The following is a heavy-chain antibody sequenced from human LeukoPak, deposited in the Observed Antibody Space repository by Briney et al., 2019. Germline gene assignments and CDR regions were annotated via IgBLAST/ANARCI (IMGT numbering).Heavy chain of an antibody. V-gene: IGHV4-34*01. D-gene: IGHD3-22*01. Sequence: SETLSLTCAVYGGSFSGYYWSWIRQPPGKGLEWIGEINHSGSTNYNPSLKSRVTISVDTSKNQFSLKLSSVAAADTAVYYCARGSAYYYDSSGYYYFDYWGQGTLVTVSS. CDR1: GGSFSGYY. CDR3: ARGSAYYYDSSGYYYFDY. CDR2: INHSGST. J-gene: IGHJ4*02.